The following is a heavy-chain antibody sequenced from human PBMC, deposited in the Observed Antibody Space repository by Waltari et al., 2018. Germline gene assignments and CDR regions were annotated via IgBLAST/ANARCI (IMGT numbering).Heavy chain of an antibody. CDR2: MRSDGSNI. CDR3: ATYSASRGFNY. Sequence: QVQLVESGGGVVQLGESQRVPFAASAFSFSPRAVHGARQAPGKGMGVVAYMRSDGSNINYADSVKGRFTISRDNSKNTLYLQMNSLRAEDTAVYYCATYSASRGFNYWGQGTLVTVSS. D-gene: IGHD6-13*01. J-gene: IGHJ4*02. CDR1: AFSFSPRA. V-gene: IGHV3-30*02.